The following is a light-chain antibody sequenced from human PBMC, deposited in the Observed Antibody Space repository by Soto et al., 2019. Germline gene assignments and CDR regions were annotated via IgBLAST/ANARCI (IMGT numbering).Light chain of an antibody. J-gene: IGKJ5*01. CDR2: AAS. CDR1: QDIRVY. Sequence: DIQMTQSPSSLSASVGDRVTITCRASQDIRVYLALAQQRPGKVPNLLIYAASTLQSGVPSRFSGSGSGTDFTLTISSPQAEDALTYYFQKNNQSPLTCGQGTRLEIQ. V-gene: IGKV1-27*01. CDR3: QKNNQSPLT.